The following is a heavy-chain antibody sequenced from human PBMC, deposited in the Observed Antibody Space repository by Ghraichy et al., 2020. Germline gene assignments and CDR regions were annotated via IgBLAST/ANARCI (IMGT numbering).Heavy chain of an antibody. CDR2: IIPIFGTA. J-gene: IGHJ2*01. CDR3: ARRLWGYGGKKIDGWYFDL. Sequence: SVKVSCKASGGTFSSYAISWVRQAPGQGLEWMGGIIPIFGTANYAQKFQGRVTITADESTSTAYMELSSLRSEDTAVYYCARRLWGYGGKKIDGWYFDLWGRGTLVTVSS. D-gene: IGHD4-23*01. CDR1: GGTFSSYA. V-gene: IGHV1-69*13.